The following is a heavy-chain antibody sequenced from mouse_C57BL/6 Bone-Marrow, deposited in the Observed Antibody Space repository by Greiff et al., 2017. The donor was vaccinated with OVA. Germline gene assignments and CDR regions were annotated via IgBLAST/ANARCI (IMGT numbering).Heavy chain of an antibody. CDR2: IDPETGGT. CDR1: GYTFTDYE. D-gene: IGHD1-2*01. Sequence: VQLQQSGAELVRPGASVTLSCKASGYTFTDYEMHWVKQTPVHGLEWIGAIDPETGGTAYNQKFKGKAILTADKSSSTAYMELRSLTSEDSAVYYCTRCGYGADYWGQGTTLTVSS. V-gene: IGHV1-15*01. CDR3: TRCGYGADY. J-gene: IGHJ2*01.